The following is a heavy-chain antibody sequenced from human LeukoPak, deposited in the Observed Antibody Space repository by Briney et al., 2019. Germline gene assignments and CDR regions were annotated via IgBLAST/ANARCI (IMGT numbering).Heavy chain of an antibody. V-gene: IGHV4-39*07. CDR1: GGSISSSSYY. J-gene: IGHJ4*02. CDR3: ARDYVTGYSSGWYF. Sequence: KPSETLSLTCTVSGGSISSSSYYWGWIRQPPGKGLEWIGSIYYSGSTYYNPSLKSRVTISVDTSKNQFSLKLSSVTAADMAVYYCARDYVTGYSSGWYFWGQGTLVTVSS. D-gene: IGHD6-19*01. CDR2: IYYSGST.